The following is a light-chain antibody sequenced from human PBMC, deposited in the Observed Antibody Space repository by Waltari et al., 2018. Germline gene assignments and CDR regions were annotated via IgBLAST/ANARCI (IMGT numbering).Light chain of an antibody. Sequence: QSALTPPPSASGSRGQSVTIPCTGTSSDVRGYNYVSWYQHHPGEAPKLMIFEVNKRPSGVPDRFSGSKSGNTASLTVSGLQAEDDADYYCSSYAGSNNLVFGTGTKVTVL. J-gene: IGLJ1*01. CDR2: EVN. CDR3: SSYAGSNNLV. CDR1: SSDVRGYNY. V-gene: IGLV2-8*01.